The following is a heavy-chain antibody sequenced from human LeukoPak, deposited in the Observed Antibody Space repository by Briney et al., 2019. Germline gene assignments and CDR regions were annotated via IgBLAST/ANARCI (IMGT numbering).Heavy chain of an antibody. Sequence: SETLSLTCTVSGGSISSGGYYWSWIRQHPGKGLVWIGYIYYSGSTYYNPSLKSRVTVSVDTSKNQFSLKLSSVTAADTAVYYCARVGLDYDILTGYTVTRYYFDYWGQGTLVTVSS. CDR3: ARVGLDYDILTGYTVTRYYFDY. CDR1: GGSISSGGYY. D-gene: IGHD3-9*01. CDR2: IYYSGST. V-gene: IGHV4-31*03. J-gene: IGHJ4*02.